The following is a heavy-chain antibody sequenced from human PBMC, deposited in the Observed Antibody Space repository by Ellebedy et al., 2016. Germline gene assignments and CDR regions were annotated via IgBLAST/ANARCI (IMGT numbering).Heavy chain of an antibody. CDR3: AKDLWFGESYDAFDI. V-gene: IGHV3-9*01. CDR1: GFTFDDYA. D-gene: IGHD3-10*01. J-gene: IGHJ3*02. CDR2: ISWNSGSI. Sequence: GGSLRLSCAASGFTFDDYAMHWVRQAPGKGLEWVSGISWNSGSIGYADSVKGRFTISRDNAKNSLYLQMNSLRAEDTALYYCAKDLWFGESYDAFDIWGRGTMVTVSS.